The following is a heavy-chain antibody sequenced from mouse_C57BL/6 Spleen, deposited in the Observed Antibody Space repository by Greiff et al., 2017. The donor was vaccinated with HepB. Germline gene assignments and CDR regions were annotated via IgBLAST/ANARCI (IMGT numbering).Heavy chain of an antibody. D-gene: IGHD2-2*01. CDR1: GFNIKDDY. V-gene: IGHV14-4*01. CDR2: IDPENGDT. J-gene: IGHJ3*01. CDR3: TTGSTMVTEFAY. Sequence: EVQLQQSGAELVRPGASVKLSCTASGFNIKDDYMHWVKQRPEQGLEWIGWIDPENGDTEYASKFQGKATITADTCSNTAYLQLRSLTSEDTAVYYCTTGSTMVTEFAYWGQGTLVTVSA.